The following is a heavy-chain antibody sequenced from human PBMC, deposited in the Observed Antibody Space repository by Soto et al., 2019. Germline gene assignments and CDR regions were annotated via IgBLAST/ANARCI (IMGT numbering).Heavy chain of an antibody. Sequence: LRLSCAVSGITLTNYEINWVRQAPCKVLDLVSYISSTSSTIYYADSVKGRFTVSRDNAKNSLYLQINSLRAEDTAVYYCAGSRRNTDFWSDPQLGDGMDVWGRGTTVTVSS. CDR1: GITLTNYE. CDR3: AGSRRNTDFWSDPQLGDGMDV. D-gene: IGHD3-3*01. J-gene: IGHJ6*02. CDR2: ISSTSSTI. V-gene: IGHV3-48*03.